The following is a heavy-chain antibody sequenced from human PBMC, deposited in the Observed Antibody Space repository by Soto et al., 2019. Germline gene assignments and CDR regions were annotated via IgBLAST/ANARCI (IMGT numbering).Heavy chain of an antibody. CDR2: ISYDGSNK. D-gene: IGHD6-13*01. V-gene: IGHV3-30*18. CDR1: GFTFSSYG. CDR3: AKVLAPIAAAGAYFDY. J-gene: IGHJ4*02. Sequence: QVQLVESGGGVVQPGRSLRLSCAASGFTFSSYGMHWVRQAPGKGLEWVAVISYDGSNKYYADSVKGRFTISRDNSKNTLYLQMNSLRAEDTAVYYCAKVLAPIAAAGAYFDYWGQGTLVTVSS.